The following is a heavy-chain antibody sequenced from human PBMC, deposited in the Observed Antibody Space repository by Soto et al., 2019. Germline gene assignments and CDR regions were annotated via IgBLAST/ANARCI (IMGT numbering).Heavy chain of an antibody. CDR2: ISGTSDYI. V-gene: IGHV3-21*01. CDR3: ARNGDSSDYRGWFDP. CDR1: GFTFSTSS. Sequence: SGGSLRLSCAASGFTFSTSSMNWVRQSPGKGLEWVSSISGTSDYIDYADAVRGRFTVSRDNAKNSLYLQMNSLRAEDTAVYYCARNGDSSDYRGWFDPWGQGT. J-gene: IGHJ5*02. D-gene: IGHD3-22*01.